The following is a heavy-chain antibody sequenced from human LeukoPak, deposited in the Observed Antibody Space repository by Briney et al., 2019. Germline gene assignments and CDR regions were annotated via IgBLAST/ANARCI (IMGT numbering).Heavy chain of an antibody. CDR2: IYYSGST. D-gene: IGHD7-27*01. J-gene: IGHJ4*02. Sequence: PSETLSLTCTVSGGSISSSSYYWGWIRQPPGKGLEWIGYIYYSGSTNYNPSLKSRVTISVDTSKNQISLKLSSVTAADTAVYYCAREALPWGSPDYWGQGTLVTVSS. V-gene: IGHV4-61*01. CDR3: AREALPWGSPDY. CDR1: GGSISSSSYY.